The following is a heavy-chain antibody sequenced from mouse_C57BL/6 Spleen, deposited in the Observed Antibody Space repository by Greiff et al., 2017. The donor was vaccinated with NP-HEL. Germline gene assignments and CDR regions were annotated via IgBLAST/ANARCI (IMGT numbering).Heavy chain of an antibody. CDR2: IYPSDSYT. V-gene: IGHV1-59*01. CDR1: GYTFTSYC. J-gene: IGHJ2*01. Sequence: QVQLQQPGAELVRPGASVKLSCKASGYTFTSYCMHWVKQRPGQGLEWIGVIYPSDSYTNYNEKFKGKATLTADKSSSTAYMQLSSLTSEDSAVYYCANTVEANEYYFDYWGQGATVTVSS. D-gene: IGHD1-1*01. CDR3: ANTVEANEYYFDY.